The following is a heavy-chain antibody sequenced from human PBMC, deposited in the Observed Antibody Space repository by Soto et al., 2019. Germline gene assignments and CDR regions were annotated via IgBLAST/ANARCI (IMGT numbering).Heavy chain of an antibody. J-gene: IGHJ4*02. CDR3: AREDSSSWYGGGFDY. CDR2: IYYSGST. Sequence: SETLSLTCTVSGGSISSYYWSWIRQPPGKGLEWIGYIYYSGSTNYNPSLKSRVTISVDTSKNQFSLKLSSVTAADTAVYYCAREDSSSWYGGGFDYWGQGTLVTVS. V-gene: IGHV4-59*01. CDR1: GGSISSYY. D-gene: IGHD6-13*01.